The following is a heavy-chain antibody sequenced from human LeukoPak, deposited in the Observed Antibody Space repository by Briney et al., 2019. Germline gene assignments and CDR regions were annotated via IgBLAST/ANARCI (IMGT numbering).Heavy chain of an antibody. CDR3: ARGSGLRYFDWLLSQNWFDP. CDR1: GGSFSGYY. V-gene: IGHV4-34*01. Sequence: SETLSLTCAVYGGSFSGYYWSWIRQPPGKGLEWIGEINHSGSTNYNPSLKSRVTISVDTSKNQFSLKLSSVTAADTAVHYCARGSGLRYFDWLLSQNWFDPWGQGTLVTVSS. CDR2: INHSGST. D-gene: IGHD3-9*01. J-gene: IGHJ5*02.